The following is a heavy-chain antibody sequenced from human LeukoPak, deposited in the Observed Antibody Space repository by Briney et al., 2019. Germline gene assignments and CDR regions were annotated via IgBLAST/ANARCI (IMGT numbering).Heavy chain of an antibody. CDR2: IYYSGST. CDR1: GGSFSGYY. D-gene: IGHD1-1*01. V-gene: IGHV4-59*12. Sequence: SETLSLTCAVYGGSFSGYYWSWIRQPPGKGLEWIGYIYYSGSTNYNPSLKSRVTISVDTSKSHFSLKVSSVTAADTAVYYCARRWNARLYNWFDPWGQGTLVTVSS. CDR3: ARRWNARLYNWFDP. J-gene: IGHJ5*02.